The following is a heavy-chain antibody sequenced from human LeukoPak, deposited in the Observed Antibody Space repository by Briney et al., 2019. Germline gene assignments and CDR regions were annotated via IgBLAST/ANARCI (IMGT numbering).Heavy chain of an antibody. J-gene: IGHJ4*02. D-gene: IGHD3-16*01. CDR2: INSNSGGT. CDR3: ARDHDYEGLKGNY. V-gene: IGHV1-2*02. Sequence: ASVKVSCKASGYTFTGYYMHWVRQAPGQGLEWMGWINSNSGGTNYAQKFQGRVTMTRDTSISTAYMELQSLRSEDTAVYYCARDHDYEGLKGNYWGRGTMVTVSS. CDR1: GYTFTGYY.